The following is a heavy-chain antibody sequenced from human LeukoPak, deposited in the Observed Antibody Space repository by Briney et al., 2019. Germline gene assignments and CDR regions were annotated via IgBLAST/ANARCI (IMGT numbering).Heavy chain of an antibody. D-gene: IGHD6-6*01. CDR2: IYPGDSDT. V-gene: IGHV5-51*01. Sequence: PGEPIKISCTGSGYSITSDWHGCRRPMPGKGVGWMGIIYPGDSDTRYSPSFQGLATISADKSISPAYLQWSSLKASDTAMYYCARRQKYSTSSPGAFDIWGQGTMVTASS. CDR3: ARRQKYSTSSPGAFDI. CDR1: GYSITSDW. J-gene: IGHJ3*02.